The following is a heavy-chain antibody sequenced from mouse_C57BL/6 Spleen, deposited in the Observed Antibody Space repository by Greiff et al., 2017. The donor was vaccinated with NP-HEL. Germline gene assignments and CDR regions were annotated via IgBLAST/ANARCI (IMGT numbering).Heavy chain of an antibody. V-gene: IGHV1-76*01. CDR3: ARRRGYDEYYFDY. CDR2: IYPGSGNT. CDR1: GYTFTDYY. J-gene: IGHJ2*01. D-gene: IGHD2-2*01. Sequence: QVQLQQSGAELVRPGASVKLSCKASGYTFTDYYINWVKQRPGQGLEWIARIYPGSGNTYYNEKFKGKATLTAEKSSSTAYMQLSSLTSEDSAVYFCARRRGYDEYYFDYWGQGTTLTVSS.